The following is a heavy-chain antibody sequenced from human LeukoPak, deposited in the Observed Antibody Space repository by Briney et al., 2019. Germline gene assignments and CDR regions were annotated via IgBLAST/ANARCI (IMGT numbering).Heavy chain of an antibody. CDR2: ISSSSSYI. CDR3: ARGLGSTSCCNWFDP. V-gene: IGHV3-21*01. Sequence: GGSLRLSCAASGLTINTYSMNWVRLAPGKGLEWVASISSSSSYIYYTDSVKGRFIISRDNAKNSMYLQMDSLRIEDTAVYYCARGLGSTSCCNWFDPWGQGTLVTVSS. CDR1: GLTINTYS. D-gene: IGHD2-2*01. J-gene: IGHJ5*02.